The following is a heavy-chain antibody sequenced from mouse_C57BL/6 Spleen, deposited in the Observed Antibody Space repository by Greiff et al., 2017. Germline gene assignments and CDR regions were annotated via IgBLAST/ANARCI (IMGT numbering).Heavy chain of an antibody. Sequence: VQLQQPGAELVKPGASVKLSCKASGYTFTSYWMHWVKQRPGQGLEWIGMIHPNSGSTNYNEKFKSKATLTVDKSSSTAYMQLSSLTSEDSAVYYCARGTAQVFAYWGQGTLVTVSA. CDR2: IHPNSGST. CDR3: ARGTAQVFAY. V-gene: IGHV1-64*01. CDR1: GYTFTSYW. J-gene: IGHJ3*01. D-gene: IGHD3-1*01.